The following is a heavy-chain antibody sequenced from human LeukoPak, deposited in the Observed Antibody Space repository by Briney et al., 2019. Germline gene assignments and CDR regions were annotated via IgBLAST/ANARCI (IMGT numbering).Heavy chain of an antibody. CDR3: ARRAADNPYYYYMAV. Sequence: ASVKVSCKASGDTFTSYDINWVRQVTGQGLEWMGWMNPKSGNTGYAQKFQGRVTITRNTSISTAYMEVSSLRYEDTAVYYCARRAADNPYYYYMAVWPKGPTVTVP. J-gene: IGHJ6*03. CDR2: MNPKSGNT. D-gene: IGHD6-25*01. CDR1: GDTFTSYD. V-gene: IGHV1-8*03.